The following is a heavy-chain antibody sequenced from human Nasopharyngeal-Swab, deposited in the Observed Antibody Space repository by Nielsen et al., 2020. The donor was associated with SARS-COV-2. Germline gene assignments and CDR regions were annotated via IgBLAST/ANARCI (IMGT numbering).Heavy chain of an antibody. CDR3: AGAIKIFGAVVGSFDP. D-gene: IGHD3-3*01. CDR1: GGSINSNNYY. Sequence: SETLSLTCTVSGGSINSNNYYWGWIRQPPEKGLEWIGSIYYSGTTYYNPSLKSRVTISLDTSKNQFSLKLNSLTAADTAVYFCAGAIKIFGAVVGSFDPWGQGTLVTVSS. V-gene: IGHV4-39*07. J-gene: IGHJ5*02. CDR2: IYYSGTT.